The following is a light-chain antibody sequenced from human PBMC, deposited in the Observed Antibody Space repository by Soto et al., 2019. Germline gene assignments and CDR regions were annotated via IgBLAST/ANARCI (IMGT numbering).Light chain of an antibody. CDR3: QQYNSYSVT. CDR2: KAS. V-gene: IGKV1-5*03. Sequence: DIQMTQSPSTLSASVGDSVTITCRASQSISSWLAWYQQKPGKAPKLLIYKASSLESGVPSTFSGSGSGTEFTLTISIMQPDELATYYCQQYNSYSVTFGPGTKGELK. CDR1: QSISSW. J-gene: IGKJ1*01.